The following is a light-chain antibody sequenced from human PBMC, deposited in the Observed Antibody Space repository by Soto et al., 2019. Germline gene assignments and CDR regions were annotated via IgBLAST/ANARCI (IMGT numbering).Light chain of an antibody. CDR1: QSISDS. CDR3: QQYNSYSEA. J-gene: IGKJ1*01. CDR2: DTS. Sequence: GDIVTITCRASQSISDSLALYQQKPGKAPYLLISDTSSLERGVPSRFSGSGSGTEFTLTISSMQPDDFATYYCQQYNSYSEAFGQGTKVDIK. V-gene: IGKV1-5*01.